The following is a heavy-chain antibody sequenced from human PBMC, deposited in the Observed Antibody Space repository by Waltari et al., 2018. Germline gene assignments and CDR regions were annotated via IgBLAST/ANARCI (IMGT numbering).Heavy chain of an antibody. D-gene: IGHD3-10*01. CDR3: ARLIMVRGAPYYYYYMDV. V-gene: IGHV4-34*01. CDR2: INHSGST. J-gene: IGHJ6*03. CDR1: GGSFSGYF. Sequence: QVQLQQWGAGLLKPSETLSPTCAVYGGSFSGYFWRWIRQRPAKGLEWIGEINHSGSTNYNPSLKSRVTISVDTSKNQFSLKLSSVTAADTAVYYCARLIMVRGAPYYYYYMDVWGKGTTVTVSS.